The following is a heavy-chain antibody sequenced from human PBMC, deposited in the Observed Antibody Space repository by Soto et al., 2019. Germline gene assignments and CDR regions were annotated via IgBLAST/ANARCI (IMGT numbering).Heavy chain of an antibody. V-gene: IGHV3-23*01. Sequence: GGSLRLSCAASGVNFSSYAMNWVRQAPGKGLEWVSTISDTGGGTFYAGSVKGRFTISRDNSKNTLYLQMHSLRADDSAIYFCAVGRHKTSGSNTGVDPWGRGTRVTVAS. CDR3: AVGRHKTSGSNTGVDP. D-gene: IGHD3-22*01. J-gene: IGHJ5*02. CDR1: GVNFSSYA. CDR2: ISDTGGGT.